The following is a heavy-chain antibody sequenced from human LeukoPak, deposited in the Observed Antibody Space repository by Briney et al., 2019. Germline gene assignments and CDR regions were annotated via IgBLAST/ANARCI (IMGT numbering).Heavy chain of an antibody. D-gene: IGHD3-10*01. V-gene: IGHV1-18*01. CDR1: GYTFTSYG. Sequence: ASVKVSCKASGYTFTSYGISWVRQAPGQGLEWMGWISAYNGNTNYAQKLQGRVTMTTDTSTSTAYMELRSLRSDDTAVYYCAREDTTITMVRGVPSDYWGQGTLVTVSS. CDR2: ISAYNGNT. CDR3: AREDTTITMVRGVPSDY. J-gene: IGHJ4*02.